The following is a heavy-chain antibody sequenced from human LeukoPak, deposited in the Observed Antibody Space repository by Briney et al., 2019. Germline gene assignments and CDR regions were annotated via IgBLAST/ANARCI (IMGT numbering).Heavy chain of an antibody. D-gene: IGHD3-10*01. CDR3: ARGRYGSGSYFFDY. CDR1: SGSISGFY. V-gene: IGHV4-4*07. Sequence: SETLSLTCTVSSGSISGFYWTWIRQPAGKGLEWIGRIFTSGSTNYNPSLKSRVTMSVDTAKNQFSLKLTSVTAADTAVYYCARGRYGSGSYFFDYWGQGSLVTVSS. CDR2: IFTSGST. J-gene: IGHJ4*02.